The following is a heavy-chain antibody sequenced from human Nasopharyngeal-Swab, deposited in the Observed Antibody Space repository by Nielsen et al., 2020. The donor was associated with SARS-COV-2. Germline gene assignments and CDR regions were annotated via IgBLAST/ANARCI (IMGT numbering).Heavy chain of an antibody. J-gene: IGHJ6*02. CDR2: ISSSSSTI. Sequence: WIRQPPGKGLEWVSYISSSSSTIYYADSVKGRFTISRDNAKNSLYLQMNSLRAEDTAVYYCARGSSSSSEAHYYYGMDVWGQGTTVTVSS. V-gene: IGHV3-48*04. CDR3: ARGSSSSSEAHYYYGMDV. D-gene: IGHD6-6*01.